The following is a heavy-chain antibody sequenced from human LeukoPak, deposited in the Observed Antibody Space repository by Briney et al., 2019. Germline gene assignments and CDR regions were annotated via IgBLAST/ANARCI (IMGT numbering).Heavy chain of an antibody. CDR2: IKSETDGGTT. J-gene: IGHJ3*02. D-gene: IGHD5-18*01. CDR3: TTDGGIHLWPFAAFDI. Sequence: GGSLRLSCAASGFTFSKAWMTWVRQAPGKGLEWVGRIKSETDGGTTDYAAPVKGRFTISRDDSKNTLYLQMNSLKTEGTAVYYCTTDGGIHLWPFAAFDIWGRGTMVTVSS. V-gene: IGHV3-15*01. CDR1: GFTFSKAW.